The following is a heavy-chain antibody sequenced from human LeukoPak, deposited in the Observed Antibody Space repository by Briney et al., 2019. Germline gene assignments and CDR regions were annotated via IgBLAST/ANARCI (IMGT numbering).Heavy chain of an antibody. J-gene: IGHJ4*02. V-gene: IGHV1-69*05. CDR1: GGTFSNYA. CDR2: IIPIFGTP. D-gene: IGHD6-13*01. Sequence: GSSVKVSCKASGGTFSNYAFNWVRQAPGQGLEWMGGIIPIFGTPNYAQKFQGRVTITTDESTSTTYMELSSLRSEDTAVYYCARGQRRAAAGLYYFDYWGQGTLVTVSS. CDR3: ARGQRRAAAGLYYFDY.